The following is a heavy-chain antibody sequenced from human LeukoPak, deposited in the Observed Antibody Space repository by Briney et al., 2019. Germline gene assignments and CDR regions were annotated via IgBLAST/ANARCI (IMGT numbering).Heavy chain of an antibody. J-gene: IGHJ6*02. CDR2: IYRVGST. V-gene: IGHV3-66*01. D-gene: IGHD4-23*01. Sequence: GGSLRLSCAASGFTVSSNYMSWVRQAPGKGLEWISIIYRVGSTFYADSVEGRFTISRDNSKNTLYLQMNSLRVEDTAIYYCARDGGNNSWYGMDVWGQGTTVTVSS. CDR3: ARDGGNNSWYGMDV. CDR1: GFTVSSNY.